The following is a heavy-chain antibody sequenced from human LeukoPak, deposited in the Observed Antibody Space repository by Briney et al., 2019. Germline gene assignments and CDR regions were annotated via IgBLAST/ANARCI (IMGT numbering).Heavy chain of an antibody. Sequence: PSETLSLTCTVSGGSISSSSYYWGWIRQPPGKGLEWIGSIYYSGSTYYSPSLKSRVTISVDTSKKQFSVKMSSVTAADTAVYYCARLTGPTSYFDCWGQGTLVTVSS. J-gene: IGHJ4*02. CDR2: IYYSGST. D-gene: IGHD7-27*01. CDR3: ARLTGPTSYFDC. V-gene: IGHV4-39*07. CDR1: GGSISSSSYY.